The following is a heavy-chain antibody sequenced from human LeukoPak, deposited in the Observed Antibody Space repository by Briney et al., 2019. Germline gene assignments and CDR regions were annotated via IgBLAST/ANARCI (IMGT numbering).Heavy chain of an antibody. J-gene: IGHJ4*02. D-gene: IGHD6-19*01. CDR2: ISYDGSNK. V-gene: IGHV3-30*14. CDR1: GFTFSSYA. CDR3: ARVGSSGWLDY. Sequence: PGGSLRLSCAASGFTFSSYAMHWVRQAPGKGLEWVAVISYDGSNKYYADSVKGRFTISRDNSKNTLYLQMNSLRAEDTAVYYCARVGSSGWLDYWGQGTLVTVSS.